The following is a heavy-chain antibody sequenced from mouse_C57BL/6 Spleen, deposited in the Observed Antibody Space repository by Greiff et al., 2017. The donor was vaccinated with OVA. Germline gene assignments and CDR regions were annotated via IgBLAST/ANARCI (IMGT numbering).Heavy chain of an antibody. Sequence: EVQLVESGPELVKPGASVKISCKASGYSFTGYYMNWVKQSPETSLEWIGEINPSTGGTTYNQKFKAKATLTVDKSSSTAYMQLKSLTSEDSAVYYCASERLFYYAMDYWGQGTSVTVSS. D-gene: IGHD3-2*02. J-gene: IGHJ4*01. CDR2: INPSTGGT. V-gene: IGHV1-42*01. CDR3: ASERLFYYAMDY. CDR1: GYSFTGYY.